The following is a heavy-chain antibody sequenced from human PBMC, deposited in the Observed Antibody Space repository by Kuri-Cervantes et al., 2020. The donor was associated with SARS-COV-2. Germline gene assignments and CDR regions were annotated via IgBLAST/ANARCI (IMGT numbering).Heavy chain of an antibody. J-gene: IGHJ5*02. V-gene: IGHV4-61*05. CDR2: VYYSGST. CDR1: GGSISSSSYY. CDR3: ARRDLSSTSINNWFDP. D-gene: IGHD2-2*01. Sequence: SETLSLTCTVSGGSISSSSYYWGWIRQPPGKGLEWIGYVYYSGSTNYNPSLKSRVTISVDTSKNQFSLKLSSVTAADTAVYYCARRDLSSTSINNWFDPWGQGTLVTVSS.